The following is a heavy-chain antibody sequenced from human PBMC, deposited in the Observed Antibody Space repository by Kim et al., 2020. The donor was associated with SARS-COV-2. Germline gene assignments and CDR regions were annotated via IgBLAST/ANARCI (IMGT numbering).Heavy chain of an antibody. CDR1: GGSISSYY. CDR3: ASVEGGTGYSILDY. Sequence: SETLSLTCTVSGGSISSYYWSWIRQPPGKGLEWIGYIYYSGSTNYNPSLKSRVTISVDTSKNQFSLKLSSVTAADTAVYYCASVEGGTGYSILDYWGQGTLVTVSS. D-gene: IGHD3-9*01. J-gene: IGHJ4*02. CDR2: IYYSGST. V-gene: IGHV4-59*01.